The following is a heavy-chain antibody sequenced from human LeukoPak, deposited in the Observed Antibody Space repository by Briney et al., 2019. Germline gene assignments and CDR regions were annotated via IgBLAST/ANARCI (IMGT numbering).Heavy chain of an antibody. V-gene: IGHV1-69*13. CDR1: GGTFSSYA. CDR3: ANSITPYNYYGMDV. CDR2: IIPIFGTA. D-gene: IGHD1-14*01. Sequence: SVKVSCKASGGTFSSYAISWVRQAPGQGLEWMGEIIPIFGTANYAQKFQGRVTITADESTSTAYMELSSLRSEDTAVYYCANSITPYNYYGMDVWGQGTTVTVSS. J-gene: IGHJ6*02.